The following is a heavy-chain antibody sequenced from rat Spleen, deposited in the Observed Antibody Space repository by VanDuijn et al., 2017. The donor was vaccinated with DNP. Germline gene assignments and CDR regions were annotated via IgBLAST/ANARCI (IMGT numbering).Heavy chain of an antibody. D-gene: IGHD1-10*01. CDR1: GFTFSDYN. Sequence: EVQLVESGGGLVQPGRSLKLPCAASGFTFSDYNMACLRQAPKKGLEWVATISYDGSGTYYRDSVKDRFTISRHNAKSTLYLQIDSLRSEDTATYYCARHEYNNFLYYFDYGGQGVMVTVSS. J-gene: IGHJ2*01. CDR3: ARHEYNNFLYYFDY. V-gene: IGHV5-7*01. CDR2: ISYDGSGT.